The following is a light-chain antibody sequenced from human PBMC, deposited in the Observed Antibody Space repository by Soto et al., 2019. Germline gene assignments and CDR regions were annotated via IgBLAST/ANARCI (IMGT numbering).Light chain of an antibody. CDR2: WAS. Sequence: DIVMTQSPESLAVSLGERATFNCKSSLSVLFSSNNKNHLAWYQQKPGQPPKLLIHWASTRESGVPDRFSGSGSGTDFTLTISRMQAEDVAVYYCQQYYSTPYSFGQGTKLEIK. CDR3: QQYYSTPYS. V-gene: IGKV4-1*01. J-gene: IGKJ2*01. CDR1: LSVLFSSNNKNH.